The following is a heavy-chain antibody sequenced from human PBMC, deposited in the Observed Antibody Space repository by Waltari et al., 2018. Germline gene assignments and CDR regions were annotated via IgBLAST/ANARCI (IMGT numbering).Heavy chain of an antibody. Sequence: QVQLVESGGGVVQPGRSLRLSCAASGFTFSSYGLHWVRQAPGKGLEWVAVIWYDGSNKYYADSVKGRFTISRDNSKNTLYLQMNSLRAEDTAVYYCASTHRRDGYKSGLDYWGQGTLVTVSS. D-gene: IGHD5-12*01. CDR2: IWYDGSNK. CDR3: ASTHRRDGYKSGLDY. J-gene: IGHJ4*02. CDR1: GFTFSSYG. V-gene: IGHV3-33*01.